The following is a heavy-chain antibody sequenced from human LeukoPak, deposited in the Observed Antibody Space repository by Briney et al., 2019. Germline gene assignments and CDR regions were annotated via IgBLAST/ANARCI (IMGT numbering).Heavy chain of an antibody. CDR3: AKDPLANYYGSGSYYGLDY. Sequence: GGSLTLSCAASGFTLSSYWMSWVRQAPGKGLEWVANIKQDGSEKYYVDSVKGRFTNSRYNSKNTLYLQMNSLRAEDTAVYYCAKDPLANYYGSGSYYGLDYWGQGTLVTVSS. V-gene: IGHV3-7*01. CDR1: GFTLSSYW. J-gene: IGHJ4*02. D-gene: IGHD3-10*01. CDR2: IKQDGSEK.